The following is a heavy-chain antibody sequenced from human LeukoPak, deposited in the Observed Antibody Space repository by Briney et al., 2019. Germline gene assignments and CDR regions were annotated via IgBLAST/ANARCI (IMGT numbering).Heavy chain of an antibody. CDR3: AREKRSGSYNWFDP. V-gene: IGHV3-23*01. J-gene: IGHJ5*02. Sequence: PGGSLRLSCAASGFAFTNFAVSWVRQAPGKGLEWVSALSGSGNATYYADFVRGRFTISRDNAKNSLYLQMNSPRAEDTAVYYCAREKRSGSYNWFDPWGQGTLVTVSS. D-gene: IGHD1-26*01. CDR2: LSGSGNAT. CDR1: GFAFTNFA.